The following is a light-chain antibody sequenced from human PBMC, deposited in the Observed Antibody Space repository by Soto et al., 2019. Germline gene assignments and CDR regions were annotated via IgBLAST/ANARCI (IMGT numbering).Light chain of an antibody. Sequence: QTVVTQEPSLTVSPGGTVTLTCGSSTGAVTGGHYPYWLQQKPGQAPRTLIYDTSNKHSWTPARFSGSLLGGKAALTLSGAQPEDEADYYCFLSYNAARVFGGGTKLTVL. V-gene: IGLV7-46*01. CDR1: TGAVTGGHY. CDR3: FLSYNAARV. J-gene: IGLJ2*01. CDR2: DTS.